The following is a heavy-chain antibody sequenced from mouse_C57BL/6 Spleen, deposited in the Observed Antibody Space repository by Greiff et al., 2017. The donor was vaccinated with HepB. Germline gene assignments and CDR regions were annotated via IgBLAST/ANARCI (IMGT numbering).Heavy chain of an antibody. CDR3: AKRYSNSLTGRGTYYLDY. CDR1: GYTFTSYG. CDR2: IYPRSGNT. D-gene: IGHD2-5*01. V-gene: IGHV1-81*01. Sequence: QVQLKQSGAELARPGASVKLSCKASGYTFTSYGISWVKQRTGQGLEWIGEIYPRSGNTYYNEKFKGKATLTADKSSSTAYMELRSLTSEDSAVYFCAKRYSNSLTGRGTYYLDYWGQGTTLTVSS. J-gene: IGHJ2*01.